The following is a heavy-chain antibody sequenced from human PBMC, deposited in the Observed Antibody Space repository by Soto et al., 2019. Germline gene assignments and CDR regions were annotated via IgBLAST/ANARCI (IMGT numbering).Heavy chain of an antibody. CDR1: GFTFSSYG. V-gene: IGHV3-30*18. J-gene: IGHJ4*02. CDR3: AKGPPSITIFGVVIGFDY. CDR2: ISYDGSNK. Sequence: QPGGSLRLSCAASGFTFSSYGMHWVRQAPGKGLEWVAVISYDGSNKYYADSVKGRFTISRDNSKNTLYLQMNSLRAEDTAVYYCAKGPPSITIFGVVIGFDYWGQGTLVTVSS. D-gene: IGHD3-3*01.